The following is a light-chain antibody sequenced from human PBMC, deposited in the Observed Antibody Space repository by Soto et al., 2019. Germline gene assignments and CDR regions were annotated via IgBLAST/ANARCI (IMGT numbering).Light chain of an antibody. Sequence: QSVLTQPPPVSWGPGERVTISCTGGSSNIGAGYDVHWYQQLPGTAPKLLIYGNSNRPSGVPDRFSGSKSGTSASLAITGLQAEDEADYYCQSYDSSLSLFGTGTKVTVL. CDR2: GNS. J-gene: IGLJ1*01. CDR1: SSNIGAGYD. V-gene: IGLV1-40*01. CDR3: QSYDSSLSL.